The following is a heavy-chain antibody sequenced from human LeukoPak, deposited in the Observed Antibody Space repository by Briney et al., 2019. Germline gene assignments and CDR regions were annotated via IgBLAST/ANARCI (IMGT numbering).Heavy chain of an antibody. D-gene: IGHD2-8*01. CDR1: GYTFTGYY. CDR2: INPNSGGT. V-gene: IGHV1-2*02. J-gene: IGHJ3*02. Sequence: GASVEASCKASGYTFTGYYMHRVRQAPGQGLEWMGWINPNSGGTNYAKKFQGRVTMTRDTSISTAYMELSRLRSDDTAVYCCARERSIVLMVYAMDDAFDIWGQGTMVTVSS. CDR3: ARERSIVLMVYAMDDAFDI.